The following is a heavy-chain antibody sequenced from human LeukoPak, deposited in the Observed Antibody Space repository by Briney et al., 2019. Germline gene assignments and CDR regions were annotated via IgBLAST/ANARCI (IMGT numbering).Heavy chain of an antibody. D-gene: IGHD1-26*01. V-gene: IGHV1-69*13. Sequence: SVKVSCKTSGGTFTSYAINWVRQAPGQGLEWMGKIIPISGTTNYAQKFQGRVTFTADESTSTAYMELSSLRSEDTALYYCARKLRLGGNWFDPWGQGTLVTVSS. CDR2: IIPISGTT. J-gene: IGHJ5*02. CDR1: GGTFTSYA. CDR3: ARKLRLGGNWFDP.